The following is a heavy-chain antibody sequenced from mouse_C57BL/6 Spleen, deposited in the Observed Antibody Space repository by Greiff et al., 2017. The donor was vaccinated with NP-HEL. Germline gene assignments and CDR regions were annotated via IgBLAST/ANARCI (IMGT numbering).Heavy chain of an antibody. V-gene: IGHV5-4*01. CDR3: ARGSRDYDYTWFAY. CDR1: GFTFSSYA. CDR2: ISDGGSYT. J-gene: IGHJ3*01. Sequence: EVQGVESGGGLVKPGGSLKLSCAASGFTFSSYAMSWVRQTPEKRLEWVATISDGGSYTYYPDNVKGRFTISRDNAKNNLYLQMSHLKSEDTAMYYCARGSRDYDYTWFAYWGQRTLVTVSA. D-gene: IGHD2-4*01.